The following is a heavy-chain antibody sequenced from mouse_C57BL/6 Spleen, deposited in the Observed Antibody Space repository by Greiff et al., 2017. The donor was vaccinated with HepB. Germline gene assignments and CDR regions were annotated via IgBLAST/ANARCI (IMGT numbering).Heavy chain of an antibody. J-gene: IGHJ3*01. Sequence: QVQLQPPGAELVKPGASVKLSCKASGYTFTSYWMQWVKPRPGQGLGWIGEIDPSDSYTNYNQKFKGKATLTVDTSSSTAYMQRSSLTSEDSAVYYCAAIYYGNHRFAYWGQGTLVTVAA. D-gene: IGHD2-1*01. V-gene: IGHV1-50*01. CDR2: IDPSDSYT. CDR3: AAIYYGNHRFAY. CDR1: GYTFTSYW.